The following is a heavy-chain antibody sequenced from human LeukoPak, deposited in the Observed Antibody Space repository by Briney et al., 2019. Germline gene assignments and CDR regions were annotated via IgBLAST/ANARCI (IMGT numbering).Heavy chain of an antibody. Sequence: GESLKISCKGSGYIFSNYWITWVRPMPGKGLEWMGRIDPSDSYLNYSPSFEGHVTISVDTSISTAYLQWTSLQASDTAMYYCARHSNHFGSGSYYRYWFDSWGQGTLVTVSS. CDR2: IDPSDSYL. CDR1: GYIFSNYW. J-gene: IGHJ5*01. D-gene: IGHD3-10*01. V-gene: IGHV5-10-1*01. CDR3: ARHSNHFGSGSYYRYWFDS.